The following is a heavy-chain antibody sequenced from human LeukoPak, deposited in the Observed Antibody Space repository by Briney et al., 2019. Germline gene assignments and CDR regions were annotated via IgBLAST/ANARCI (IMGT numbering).Heavy chain of an antibody. J-gene: IGHJ4*02. CDR3: AKTTTGYSSGRYPGWPVDY. CDR2: ISGSGGGT. Sequence: GGSLRLSCAASGFTFNNYAVSWVRQAPGEGLEWVSAISGSGGGTYYADSLKGRFTISRDNSKNTLYLQMSSLSTEDTAVYYCAKTTTGYSSGRYPGWPVDYWGQGTLVSVSS. CDR1: GFTFNNYA. V-gene: IGHV3-23*01. D-gene: IGHD6-19*01.